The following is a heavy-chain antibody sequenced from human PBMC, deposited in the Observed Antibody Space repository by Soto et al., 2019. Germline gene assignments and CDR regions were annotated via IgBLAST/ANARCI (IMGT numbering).Heavy chain of an antibody. CDR3: ASSSGWWRLDV. CDR2: KHHSGST. V-gene: IGHV4-4*02. Sequence: QVQLQESGPGLVKPSETLSLTCGVSGDSINNGFRWTWVRQPPGKGLEWIGEKHHSGSTNYNLSLKSRVSISLDKSKNQFSLNLSSVTAADTAVYFCASSSGWWRLDVWGQGTTVTVSS. J-gene: IGHJ6*02. D-gene: IGHD6-19*01. CDR1: GDSINNGFR.